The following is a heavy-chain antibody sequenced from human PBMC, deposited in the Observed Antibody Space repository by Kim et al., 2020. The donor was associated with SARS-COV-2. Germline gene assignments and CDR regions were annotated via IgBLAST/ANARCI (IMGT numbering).Heavy chain of an antibody. CDR2: IKSKTDGGTT. CDR3: TTASAYCGGDCYYSMGDKNWFDP. CDR1: GFTFSNAW. Sequence: GGSLRLSCAASGFTFSNAWMSWVRQAPGKGLEWVGRIKSKTDGGTTDYAAPVKGRFTISRDDSKNTLYLQMNSLKTEDTAVYYCTTASAYCGGDCYYSMGDKNWFDPWGQGTLVTVSS. V-gene: IGHV3-15*01. J-gene: IGHJ5*02. D-gene: IGHD2-21*01.